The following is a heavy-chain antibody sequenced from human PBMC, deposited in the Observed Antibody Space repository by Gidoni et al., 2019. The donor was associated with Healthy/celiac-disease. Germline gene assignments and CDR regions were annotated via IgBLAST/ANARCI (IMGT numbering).Heavy chain of an antibody. V-gene: IGHV4-34*01. J-gene: IGHJ4*02. Sequence: QVQLQQWGAGLLKPSETLSLTCAGDGGSFSGYYWSWIRQPPGKGLEWIGEINHRGSTNYNPSLTSRVTISVDTSKNQFSLKLSSVTAADTAVYYCARGTWAPNYWGQGTLVTVSS. CDR2: INHRGST. CDR3: ARGTWAPNY. CDR1: GGSFSGYY. D-gene: IGHD1-26*01.